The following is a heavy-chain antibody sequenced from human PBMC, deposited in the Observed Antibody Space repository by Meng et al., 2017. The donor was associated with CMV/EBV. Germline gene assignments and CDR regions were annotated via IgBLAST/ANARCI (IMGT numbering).Heavy chain of an antibody. CDR3: ARVQCYDSSGYPCY. J-gene: IGHJ4*02. V-gene: IGHV3-21*01. Sequence: GGSLRLSCAASGFTFSSYSMNWVRQAPGKGLEWVSSISSSGSYIYYADSVKGRFTISRDNAKNSLYLQMNSLRAEDTAVYYCARVQCYDSSGYPCYWGQGTLVTVSS. CDR1: GFTFSSYS. CDR2: ISSSGSYI. D-gene: IGHD3-22*01.